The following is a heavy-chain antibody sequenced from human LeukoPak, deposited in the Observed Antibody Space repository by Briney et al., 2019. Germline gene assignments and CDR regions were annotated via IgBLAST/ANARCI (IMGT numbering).Heavy chain of an antibody. CDR2: INSDGSST. CDR3: ARGDYGDSKIDY. V-gene: IGHV3-74*01. Sequence: GGSLRLSSAASGFTFISYWIHWFRQAPGKGLCWVSRINSDGSSTSYADSVKGRFTISRDNAKNTLYLQMNSLRAEDAAVYYCARGDYGDSKIDYWGQGTLVTVSS. D-gene: IGHD4-17*01. J-gene: IGHJ4*02. CDR1: GFTFISYW.